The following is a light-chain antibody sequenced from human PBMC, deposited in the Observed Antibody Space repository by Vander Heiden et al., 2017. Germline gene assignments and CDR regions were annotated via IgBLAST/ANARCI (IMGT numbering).Light chain of an antibody. J-gene: IGKJ2*01. CDR1: QSLLHSNGNNY. V-gene: IGKV2-28*01. CDR2: LGS. CDR3: MQALQTPPYT. Sequence: SLPVTPGEPASISCRSSQSLLHSNGNNYLEWYLQKPGQSPQLLIYLGSNRASGVPDRFSGSGSGTDFTLKISRVEAEDVGVYYCMQALQTPPYTFGQGTKLEIK.